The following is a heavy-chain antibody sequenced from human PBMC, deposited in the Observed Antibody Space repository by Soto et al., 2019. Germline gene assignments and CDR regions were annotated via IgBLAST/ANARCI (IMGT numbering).Heavy chain of an antibody. J-gene: IGHJ5*01. CDR1: GGSISSSSYY. Sequence: SDTLCLTCTISGGSISSSSYYWALIRQPPGKGLEWIGSIYYSGSTYYNPSLKSRVTISVDTSKNQFSLKLSSVTAADTAVYHGARVVLRFLVDSWGPGTLVTVSS. V-gene: IGHV4-39*01. CDR3: ARVVLRFLVDS. CDR2: IYYSGST. D-gene: IGHD3-3*01.